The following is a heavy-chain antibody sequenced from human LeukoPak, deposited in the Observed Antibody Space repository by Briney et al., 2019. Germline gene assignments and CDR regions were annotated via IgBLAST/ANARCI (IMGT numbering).Heavy chain of an antibody. D-gene: IGHD2-2*02. J-gene: IGHJ6*02. Sequence: GASVKVSCKASGYTFTGYYMHWVRQAPGQGLEWMGWINPNSGGTNYAQKFQGRVTMTRDTSISTAYMELSRLRSDDTAVYCCARDAEVCSSTSCYRYYYYGMDVWGQGTTVTVSS. CDR1: GYTFTGYY. CDR3: ARDAEVCSSTSCYRYYYYGMDV. CDR2: INPNSGGT. V-gene: IGHV1-2*02.